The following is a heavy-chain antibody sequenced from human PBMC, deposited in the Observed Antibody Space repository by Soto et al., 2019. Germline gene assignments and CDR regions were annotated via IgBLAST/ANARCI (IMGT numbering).Heavy chain of an antibody. CDR2: MSTYTGDT. Sequence: QVQLVQSGAEVKKPGASVKVSCKTFGYSCTVYDISWVRQAPGQGLEWMGWMSTYTGDTNYARKFRGRVTMTTDISTSTASMELRSLTSDDTAVYYCARDPGGATGFDPWGQGTPVIVST. V-gene: IGHV1-18*01. CDR1: GYSCTVYD. D-gene: IGHD1-1*01. J-gene: IGHJ5*02. CDR3: ARDPGGATGFDP.